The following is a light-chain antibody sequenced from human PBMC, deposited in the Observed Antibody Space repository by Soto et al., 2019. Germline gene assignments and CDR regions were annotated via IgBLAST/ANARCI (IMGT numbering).Light chain of an antibody. Sequence: ESVLTQSPGTLSLSSGERATLSCRASQSVSSNYLAWYQQKPGQAPRLLIYGASTRATGIPDRFSGSGSETDFTLTISSLQSEDFAVYYCQQRQYWPPITFGQGTRLEIK. CDR3: QQRQYWPPIT. CDR1: QSVSSNY. V-gene: IGKV3D-20*02. CDR2: GAS. J-gene: IGKJ5*01.